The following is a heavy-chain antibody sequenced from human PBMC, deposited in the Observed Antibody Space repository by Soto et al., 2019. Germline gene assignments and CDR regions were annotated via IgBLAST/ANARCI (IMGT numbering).Heavy chain of an antibody. J-gene: IGHJ5*01. Sequence: PSETLSLTCTGSGGSISHCSWIWIRQSPGKGLEWIGYIYYSGSTNYNPSLKSRVTISRDASQNQFSLKLSSVTAADTAVYYCARERVAHEKGFDPWGQRKLVPVS. CDR3: ARERVAHEKGFDP. D-gene: IGHD2-15*01. V-gene: IGHV4-59*01. CDR2: IYYSGST. CDR1: GGSISHCS.